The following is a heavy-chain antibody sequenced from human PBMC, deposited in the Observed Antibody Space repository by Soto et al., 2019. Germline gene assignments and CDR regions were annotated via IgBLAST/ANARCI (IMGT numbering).Heavy chain of an antibody. CDR3: AHTRYSGSYGLTTYYGMDV. J-gene: IGHJ6*02. CDR2: IYCDDDK. D-gene: IGHD1-26*01. Sequence: QITLKESGPTLVKPTQTLTLTCTFSGFSLSTSGVGVGWIRQPPGKALEWLALIYCDDDKRYSPSLKSRLTITKDTSKNQVVLTMTNMDPVDTATYYCAHTRYSGSYGLTTYYGMDVWGQGTTVTVSS. V-gene: IGHV2-5*02. CDR1: GFSLSTSGVG.